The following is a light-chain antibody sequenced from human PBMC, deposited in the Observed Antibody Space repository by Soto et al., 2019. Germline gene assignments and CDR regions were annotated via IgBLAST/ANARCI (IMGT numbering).Light chain of an antibody. Sequence: EIVLTQSPGTLSLSPGERATLSCRASQSVSSSYLAWYQQKPGQAPRLLIYGASSRVTGIPDRFSGSGSGTDFTLTFSRLEPDDFELYYCHQYGSSPIFTFGTGTKLDI. V-gene: IGKV3-20*01. CDR3: HQYGSSPIFT. CDR1: QSVSSSY. J-gene: IGKJ3*01. CDR2: GAS.